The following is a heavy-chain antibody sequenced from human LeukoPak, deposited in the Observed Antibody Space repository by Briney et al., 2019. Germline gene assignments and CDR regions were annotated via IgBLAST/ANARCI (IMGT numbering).Heavy chain of an antibody. CDR3: ARVVDCSGGSCYPPRFDP. V-gene: IGHV4-59*01. J-gene: IGHJ5*02. D-gene: IGHD2-15*01. CDR1: GGSISSYY. Sequence: PSETLSLTCTVSGGSISSYYWSWIRQPPGKGLEWIGYIYYSGSTNYNPSLKSRVTISVDTSKNQFSLKLSSVTAADTAVYYCARVVDCSGGSCYPPRFDPWGQGTLVTVSS. CDR2: IYYSGST.